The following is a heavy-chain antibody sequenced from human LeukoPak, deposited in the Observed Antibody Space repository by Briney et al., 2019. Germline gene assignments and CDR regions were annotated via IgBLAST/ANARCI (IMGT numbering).Heavy chain of an antibody. CDR2: ISWSGDRM. V-gene: IGHV3-9*01. CDR3: AKDLGGSATTV. Sequence: PGRSLRLSCAASGFTFEDHVMHWVRQAPGKGLEWVSSISWSGDRMGYADAVKGRFTISRDNAKNSLFLQMNSVRVEDTALYYCAKDLGGSATTVWGQGTLVTASS. D-gene: IGHD2-2*01. CDR1: GFTFEDHV. J-gene: IGHJ4*02.